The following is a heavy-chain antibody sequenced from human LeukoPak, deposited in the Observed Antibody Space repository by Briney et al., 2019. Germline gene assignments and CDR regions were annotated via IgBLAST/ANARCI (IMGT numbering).Heavy chain of an antibody. CDR3: ARGVGSGYTDY. CDR1: GYSISSAYY. CDR2: VYYSGST. J-gene: IGHJ4*02. D-gene: IGHD3-22*01. V-gene: IGHV4-38-2*02. Sequence: SETLSLTCSVSGYSISSAYYWGWIRPPPGKGLEWIGSVYYSGSTNYNPSLKSRVTISVDTSKNQFSLKLISVTAADTAVYYCARGVGSGYTDYWGQGALVTVSS.